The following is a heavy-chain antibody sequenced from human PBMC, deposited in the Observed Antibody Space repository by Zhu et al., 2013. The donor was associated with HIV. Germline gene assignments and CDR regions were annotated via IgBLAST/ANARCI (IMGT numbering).Heavy chain of an antibody. CDR1: GGTFSSYT. CDR3: ARSYDYGDYLNGMDV. Sequence: QVQLVQSGAEVKKPGSSVKVSCKASGGTFSSYTISWVRQAPGQGLEWMGRIIPILGIANYAQKFQGRVTITADKSTSTAYMELSSLRSEDTAVYYCARSYDYGDYLNGMDVWGQGTTVTVSS. J-gene: IGHJ6*02. D-gene: IGHD4-17*01. CDR2: IIPILGIA. V-gene: IGHV1-69*02.